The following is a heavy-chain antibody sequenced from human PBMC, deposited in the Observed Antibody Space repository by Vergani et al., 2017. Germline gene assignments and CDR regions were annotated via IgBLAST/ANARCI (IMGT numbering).Heavy chain of an antibody. D-gene: IGHD3-3*01. Sequence: EVQLLESGGGLVQPGGSLRLSCAASGFTFSSYAMSWVRQAPGKGLEWVSAISGSGGSTYYADSVKGRFTISRDTSKNTPYLQMNSLRAEDTAVYYCAKVRFDFCSPTRGYYFDYWGQGTLVTVSS. V-gene: IGHV3-23*01. CDR3: AKVRFDFCSPTRGYYFDY. J-gene: IGHJ4*02. CDR2: ISGSGGST. CDR1: GFTFSSYA.